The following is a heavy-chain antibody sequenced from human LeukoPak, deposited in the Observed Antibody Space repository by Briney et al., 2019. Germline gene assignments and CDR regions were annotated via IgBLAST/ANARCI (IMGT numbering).Heavy chain of an antibody. CDR3: ASGGQLWFYYFDY. CDR2: ISYDGSNK. Sequence: GGSLRLSCAASGFTFSSYAMHWVRQAPGKGLEWAAVISYDGSNKYYADSVKGRFTISRDNSKNTLYLQMNSLRAEDTAVYYCASGGQLWFYYFDYWGQGTLVTVSS. V-gene: IGHV3-30*04. CDR1: GFTFSSYA. J-gene: IGHJ4*02. D-gene: IGHD5-18*01.